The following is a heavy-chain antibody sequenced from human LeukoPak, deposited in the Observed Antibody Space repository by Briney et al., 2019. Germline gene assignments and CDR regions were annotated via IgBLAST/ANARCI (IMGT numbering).Heavy chain of an antibody. Sequence: KPSETLSLTCAVYGGSLSGYYWSWIRQPPGKGLEWIGEINHSGSTNYNPSLKSRVTISVDTSKNQFSLKLSSVTAADTAVYYCAGAPYSNYDYDAFEIWGQGTMVTVSS. CDR2: INHSGST. CDR3: AGAPYSNYDYDAFEI. D-gene: IGHD4-11*01. CDR1: GGSLSGYY. V-gene: IGHV4-34*01. J-gene: IGHJ3*02.